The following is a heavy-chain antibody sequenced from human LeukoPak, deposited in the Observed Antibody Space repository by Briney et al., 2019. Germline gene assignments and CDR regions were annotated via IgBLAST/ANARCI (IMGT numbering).Heavy chain of an antibody. CDR3: ARLEQWLTPY. J-gene: IGHJ4*02. CDR1: GFTFSNYW. D-gene: IGHD6-19*01. CDR2: IKQDGSEK. V-gene: IGHV3-7*01. Sequence: GGSLRLSCAASGFTFSNYWMSWVRQAPGKGLEWVANIKQDGSEKYYVDSVKGRFTISRDNAKNSLYLQMNSLRAEDTAVYYCARLEQWLTPYWGQGTLVTVSS.